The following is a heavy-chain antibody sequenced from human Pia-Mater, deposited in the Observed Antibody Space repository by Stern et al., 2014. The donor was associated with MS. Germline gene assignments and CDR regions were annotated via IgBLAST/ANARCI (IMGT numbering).Heavy chain of an antibody. V-gene: IGHV1-24*01. J-gene: IGHJ4*01. CDR2: FVPEDGET. CDR3: ATDYNY. CDR1: GSTLTDFF. Sequence: VPLVQSGAEVKKPGASVKVSCKVSGSTLTDFFMHWVRQPPGKGLEWMGGFVPEDGETIYEQNFEGRVTMTEDTSTDTAYMELSSLRSDDTAVYYCATDYNYWGHGTLVTVSS. D-gene: IGHD3-10*01.